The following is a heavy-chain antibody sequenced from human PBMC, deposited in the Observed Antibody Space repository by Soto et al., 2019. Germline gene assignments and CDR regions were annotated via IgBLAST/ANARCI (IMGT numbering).Heavy chain of an antibody. V-gene: IGHV5-51*01. CDR1: GYDFGSYW. Sequence: GESLKISFKGSGYDFGSYWIAWVRQTPGKGLEWLGNIYPGDSDTTYSPSSEGQVTISVDKSTNSASLQWSSLKASDTAMYYCARRGSLFGLFDFWGQGTLVTVSS. D-gene: IGHD1-26*01. J-gene: IGHJ4*02. CDR3: ARRGSLFGLFDF. CDR2: IYPGDSDT.